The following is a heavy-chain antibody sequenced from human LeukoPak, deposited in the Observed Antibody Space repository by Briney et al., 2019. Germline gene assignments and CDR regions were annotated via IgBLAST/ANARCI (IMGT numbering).Heavy chain of an antibody. J-gene: IGHJ4*02. CDR1: GGSISSYY. CDR3: AGVGSGSYYRHFDY. D-gene: IGHD1-26*01. V-gene: IGHV4-59*01. Sequence: PSETLSLTCTVSGGSISSYYWSWIRQPPGKGLEWIGYIYYSGSTNYNPSLKSRVTISVDTSKNQFSLTLSSVTAADTAVYYCAGVGSGSYYRHFDYWGQGILVTVSS. CDR2: IYYSGST.